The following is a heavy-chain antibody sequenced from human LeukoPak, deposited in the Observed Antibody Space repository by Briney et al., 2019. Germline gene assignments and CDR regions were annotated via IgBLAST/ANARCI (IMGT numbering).Heavy chain of an antibody. J-gene: IGHJ5*02. CDR3: AKGGYSYGINNWFDP. V-gene: IGHV3-30*02. CDR1: GFIFSSYG. D-gene: IGHD5-18*01. Sequence: GGSLRLSCAASGFIFSSYGMHWVRQAPGKGLEWVAFIRYDGSNKYYADSVKGRFTISRDNSKNTLYLQMNSLRAEDTAVYYCAKGGYSYGINNWFDPWGQGTLVTVSS. CDR2: IRYDGSNK.